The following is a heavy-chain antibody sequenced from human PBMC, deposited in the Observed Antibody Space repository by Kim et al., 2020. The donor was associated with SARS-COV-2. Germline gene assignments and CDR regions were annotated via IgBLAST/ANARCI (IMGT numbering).Heavy chain of an antibody. CDR3: AKGAVTTPRGWFDP. V-gene: IGHV3-23*01. J-gene: IGHJ5*02. D-gene: IGHD4-17*01. Sequence: ADTGQARFTITRDNSKNTLCLQMNSLRAEDTAVYYCAKGAVTTPRGWFDPWGQGTLVTVSS.